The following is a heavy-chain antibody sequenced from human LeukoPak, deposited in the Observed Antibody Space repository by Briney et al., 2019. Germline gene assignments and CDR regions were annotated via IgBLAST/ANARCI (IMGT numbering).Heavy chain of an antibody. D-gene: IGHD1-26*01. CDR1: GGSISSYY. J-gene: IGHJ4*02. V-gene: IGHV4-59*01. Sequence: SESLSLTCTVSGGSISSYYWSWVRPPPGEGLEWVGYIYYSGSTNYNPSLKSRVTISVDTSKNQFSLKLSCVTAADTAVYYCARAAEEWELQRWDFDYWGQGTLVIVSS. CDR3: ARAAEEWELQRWDFDY. CDR2: IYYSGST.